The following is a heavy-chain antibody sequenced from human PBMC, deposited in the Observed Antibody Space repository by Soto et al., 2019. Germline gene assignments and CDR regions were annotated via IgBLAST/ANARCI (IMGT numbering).Heavy chain of an antibody. Sequence: SGTLSLTFTVSGRSISRYYCSLIRLPPGKGLEWIWYIYYSASTNYNPSLKSRVTRSVDTSKNQFSLKLSSVTAADTAVYYGARGYSRSWLPYYYYGMDVWGQGTTVTVSS. J-gene: IGHJ6*01. CDR1: GRSISRYY. D-gene: IGHD6-13*01. CDR3: ARGYSRSWLPYYYYGMDV. V-gene: IGHV4-59*01. CDR2: IYYSAST.